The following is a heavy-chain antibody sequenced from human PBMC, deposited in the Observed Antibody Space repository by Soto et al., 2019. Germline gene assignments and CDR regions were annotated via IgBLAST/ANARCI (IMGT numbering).Heavy chain of an antibody. V-gene: IGHV1-69*13. CDR2: IIPIFGTA. CDR3: ARVYDSSGFYYYYGMDV. Sequence: SVKVSCKASGGTFSSYTISWVRQAPGQGLEWMGGIIPIFGTANYAQKFQGRVTITADESTSTAYMELSSLRSEDTAVYYCARVYDSSGFYYYYGMDVWGQGTTVTVSS. D-gene: IGHD3-22*01. CDR1: GGTFSSYT. J-gene: IGHJ6*02.